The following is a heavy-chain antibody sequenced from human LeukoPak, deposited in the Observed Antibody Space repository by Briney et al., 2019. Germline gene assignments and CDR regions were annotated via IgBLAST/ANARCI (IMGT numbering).Heavy chain of an antibody. Sequence: PGGSLRLSCAASGLTFSNYWMSWVRQAPGKGLEWVANIKEDGSAKYYVDSVKGRFTISRDNAKNSLYLQMSSLRAEDTAVYYCATEVYYYMDVWGKGTTVTVSS. V-gene: IGHV3-7*01. CDR3: ATEVYYYMDV. CDR2: IKEDGSAK. J-gene: IGHJ6*03. CDR1: GLTFSNYW.